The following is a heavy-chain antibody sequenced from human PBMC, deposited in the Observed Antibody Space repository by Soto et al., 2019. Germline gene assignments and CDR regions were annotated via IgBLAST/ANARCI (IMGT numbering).Heavy chain of an antibody. Sequence: GASVKVSCKASGYTFTSYYMHWVRQAPGQGLEWMGIINPSGGSTSYAQKFQGRVTMTRDTSTSTVYMELSSLRSEDTAVYYCARAAPILTGYYLDYYYYYGMDVRGQGTTVTVSS. CDR2: INPSGGST. CDR3: ARAAPILTGYYLDYYYYYGMDV. V-gene: IGHV1-46*01. D-gene: IGHD3-9*01. CDR1: GYTFTSYY. J-gene: IGHJ6*02.